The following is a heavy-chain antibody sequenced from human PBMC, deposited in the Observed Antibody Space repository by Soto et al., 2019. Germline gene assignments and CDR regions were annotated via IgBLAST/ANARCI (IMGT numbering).Heavy chain of an antibody. J-gene: IGHJ6*02. V-gene: IGHV4-34*01. CDR3: ARGSPWRYYYGMDV. D-gene: IGHD1-1*01. Sequence: PXATLSLNVAVHGGPFSGYDGSWIRQPPGKGLEWIEEINHSVSTNYNPSLKSRVTISVDTSKNQFSLKLSSVTAADTAVYYCARGSPWRYYYGMDVWGQGTTVTVSS. CDR1: GGPFSGYD. CDR2: INHSVST.